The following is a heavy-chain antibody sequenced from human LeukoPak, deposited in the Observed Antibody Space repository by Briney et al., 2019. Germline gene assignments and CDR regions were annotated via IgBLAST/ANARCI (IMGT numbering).Heavy chain of an antibody. V-gene: IGHV1-69*13. CDR2: IIPIFGTA. CDR3: ARDRRNPNYGDEVYFDY. J-gene: IGHJ4*02. D-gene: IGHD4-17*01. Sequence: SVKVSCKASGGTFSSYAISWVRQAPGQGLEWMGGIIPIFGTANYAQKFQGRVTITADESTSTAYMELSSLRSEDTAVYYCARDRRNPNYGDEVYFDYWGQGTLVTVSS. CDR1: GGTFSSYA.